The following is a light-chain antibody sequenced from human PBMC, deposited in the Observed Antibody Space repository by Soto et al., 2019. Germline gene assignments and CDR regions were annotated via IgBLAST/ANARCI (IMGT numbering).Light chain of an antibody. CDR3: QQYGSSQYT. CDR2: GAS. V-gene: IGKV3-20*01. CDR1: QSVSSSY. J-gene: IGKJ2*01. Sequence: EIVLTQSPGTLSLSPGERATLSCMASQSVSSSYLAWYQQKPGQAPRLLIYGASSRATGIPDRFSGSGSGTDFTLTISRLEPEDFAVYYCQQYGSSQYTFGQGTKVDIK.